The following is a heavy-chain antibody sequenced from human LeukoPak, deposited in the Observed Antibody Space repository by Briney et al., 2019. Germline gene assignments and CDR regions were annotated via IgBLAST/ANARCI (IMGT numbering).Heavy chain of an antibody. CDR1: GFTFSSYP. CDR2: ISHDGSTK. Sequence: GRSLRLSCEASGFTFSSYPMFWVRQAPGKGPEWVAMISHDGSTKHYADTVKGRSTISRDNSKDTFSLQLNGLRAVDSGVYYCATELAFPGTFDPWGQGTLVIVSS. D-gene: IGHD1-1*01. CDR3: ATELAFPGTFDP. V-gene: IGHV3-30*14. J-gene: IGHJ5*02.